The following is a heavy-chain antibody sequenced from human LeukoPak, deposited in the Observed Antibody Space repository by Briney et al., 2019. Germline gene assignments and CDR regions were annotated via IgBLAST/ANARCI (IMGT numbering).Heavy chain of an antibody. Sequence: NPGGSLRLSCVASGFPFSSYWMTWVRQAPGKGLEWVSSISSSSSYIYYADSVKGRFAISRDNAKNSLYLQMNSLRAEDTAVYYCARDMSSGSFSDYWGQGTLVTVSS. CDR3: ARDMSSGSFSDY. V-gene: IGHV3-21*01. CDR1: GFPFSSYW. D-gene: IGHD1-26*01. CDR2: ISSSSSYI. J-gene: IGHJ4*02.